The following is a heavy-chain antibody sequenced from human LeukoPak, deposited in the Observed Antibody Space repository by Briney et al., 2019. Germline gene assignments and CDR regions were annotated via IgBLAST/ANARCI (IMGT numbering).Heavy chain of an antibody. CDR1: TVIFRKYW. Sequence: GGSLRLSCAASTVIFRKYWMGWARQAPGKGLGWVANIAHDGSVKWYVDSVKGRFIISRDNARDSLYLQMNGLRVEDTAIYYCAFFVREPQNWGQGTLVTVSS. CDR2: IAHDGSVK. V-gene: IGHV3-7*01. CDR3: AFFVREPQN. J-gene: IGHJ1*01. D-gene: IGHD3-10*02.